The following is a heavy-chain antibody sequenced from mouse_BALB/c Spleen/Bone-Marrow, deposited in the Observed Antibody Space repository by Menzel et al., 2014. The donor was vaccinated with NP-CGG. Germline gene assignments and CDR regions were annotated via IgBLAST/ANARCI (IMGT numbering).Heavy chain of an antibody. J-gene: IGHJ3*01. CDR2: ISSGGSYT. V-gene: IGHV5-9-4*01. CDR3: ASGDVYFAY. Sequence: VESGGGLVKPGGSLKLSCAASGFTFSSYAMSLVRQSPDKRLEWVAEISSGGSYTYYPDTVTGRFAISRDNAKSTLYLEMSSLRSEDTAMYYCASGDVYFAYWGQGTLVTVSA. CDR1: GFTFSSYA.